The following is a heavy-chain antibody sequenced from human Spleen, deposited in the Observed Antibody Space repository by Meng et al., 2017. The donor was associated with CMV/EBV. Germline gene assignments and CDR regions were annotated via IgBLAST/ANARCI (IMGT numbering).Heavy chain of an antibody. CDR2: VNPGVST. J-gene: IGHJ4*02. CDR3: ATHTGRRPPFN. D-gene: IGHD4-17*01. V-gene: IGHV4-34*01. Sequence: SPTCEVFDGSLSTYYWTWIRQPPGKGLELIGEVNPGVSTTYNPSLDSRATMSLDTSKNQFSLKLSSVTAADTAVYFCATHTGRRPPFNWGQGTLVTVSS. CDR1: DGSLSTYY.